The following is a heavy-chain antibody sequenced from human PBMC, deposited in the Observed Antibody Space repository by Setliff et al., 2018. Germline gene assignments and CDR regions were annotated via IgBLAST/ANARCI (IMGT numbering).Heavy chain of an antibody. CDR2: TSPQTGRT. CDR1: GYTFEDYV. J-gene: IGHJ4*02. Sequence: AASVKVSCKASGYTFEDYVISWVRQAPGEGLEWMGWTSPQTGRTYFAPKLQGRITMTTDTSTGTAHMELRGLRYDDTAVYYCVIPFCAGATCPPSWGQGTLVTVSS. V-gene: IGHV1-18*04. CDR3: VIPFCAGATCPPS. D-gene: IGHD2-21*01.